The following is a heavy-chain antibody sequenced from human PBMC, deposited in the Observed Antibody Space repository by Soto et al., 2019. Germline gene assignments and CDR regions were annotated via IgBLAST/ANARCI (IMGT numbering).Heavy chain of an antibody. CDR2: ISWHSGSI. D-gene: IGHD3-10*01. CDR3: ARVKELSGPLDY. J-gene: IGHJ4*02. V-gene: IGHV3-9*01. CDR1: GFTFVDYG. Sequence: EVQLVESGGGLVQPGRSLRLSCAVSGFTFVDYGMHCVRQAPVKGLEWVSRISWHSGSIDYANSEKGRFTISRDNAKNSLYLQMNSLRPGDAALYYCARVKELSGPLDYWGQGTLVSVSS.